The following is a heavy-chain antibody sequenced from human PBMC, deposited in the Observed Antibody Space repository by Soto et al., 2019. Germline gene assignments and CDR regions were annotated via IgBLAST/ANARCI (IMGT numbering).Heavy chain of an antibody. Sequence: QVQLVESGGGVVQPGRSLRLSCAASGFTFSSYGMHWVRQAPGKGLAWVAVISYDGSNKYYADSVKGRFTISRDNSKNTLYLQMTSLRAEDTAVYYCAKDDDGGNYFYYWGQGTLVPVSS. CDR2: ISYDGSNK. V-gene: IGHV3-30*18. D-gene: IGHD4-17*01. CDR1: GFTFSSYG. J-gene: IGHJ4*02. CDR3: AKDDDGGNYFYY.